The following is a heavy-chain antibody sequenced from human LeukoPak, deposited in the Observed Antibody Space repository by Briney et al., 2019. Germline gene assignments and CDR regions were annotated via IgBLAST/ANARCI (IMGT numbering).Heavy chain of an antibody. CDR3: AKVSYYGSGSFIFDC. Sequence: GGSLRLSCAASGFTFSNYAMAWVRQAPGKGLEWVSSISGSGASTYYADSVKGRFTISRDNSKNTLFLQMNSLGAEDTAIYYCAKVSYYGSGSFIFDCWGQGTLVTVSS. CDR1: GFTFSNYA. D-gene: IGHD3-10*01. J-gene: IGHJ4*02. CDR2: ISGSGAST. V-gene: IGHV3-23*01.